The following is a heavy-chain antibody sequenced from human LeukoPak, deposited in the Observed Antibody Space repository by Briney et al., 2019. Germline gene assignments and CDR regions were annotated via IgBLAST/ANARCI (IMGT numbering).Heavy chain of an antibody. CDR2: ISGNGGTT. J-gene: IGHJ4*02. CDR3: ARSRVAGANSPFDY. CDR1: GFTSSNYA. V-gene: IGHV3-23*01. Sequence: QPGGSLRLSCVESGFTSSNYAMSWVRQAPGGGLEWVAAISGNGGTTYYTDSVKGRFTISRDNSKNTLYLQMNSLRAEDTAVYYCARSRVAGANSPFDYWGQGTLVTVSS. D-gene: IGHD6-19*01.